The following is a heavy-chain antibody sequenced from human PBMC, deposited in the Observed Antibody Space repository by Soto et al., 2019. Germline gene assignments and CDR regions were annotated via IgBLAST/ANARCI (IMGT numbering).Heavy chain of an antibody. CDR1: GGTFSSYA. D-gene: IGHD6-6*01. J-gene: IGHJ5*02. Sequence: SVKVSCKASGGTFSSYAISWVRQAPGQGLERMGGIIPIFGTANYAQKFQGRVTITADESTSTAYMELSSLRSEDTAVYYCARAIASVAARRKNWFDPWGQGTLVTVSS. CDR3: ARAIASVAARRKNWFDP. CDR2: IIPIFGTA. V-gene: IGHV1-69*13.